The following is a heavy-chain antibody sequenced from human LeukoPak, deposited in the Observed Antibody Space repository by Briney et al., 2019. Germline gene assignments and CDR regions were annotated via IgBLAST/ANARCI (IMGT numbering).Heavy chain of an antibody. Sequence: GGSLRLSCAASGFTFSSYAMSWVRQAPGKGLEWVSAISGSGGSTYYADSVKGRFTISRDNSKNTLYLQMNSLRAEDTAVYYCARGRSVHGGVFDYWGQGTLVTVSS. CDR2: ISGSGGST. J-gene: IGHJ4*02. D-gene: IGHD1-1*01. CDR3: ARGRSVHGGVFDY. CDR1: GFTFSSYA. V-gene: IGHV3-23*01.